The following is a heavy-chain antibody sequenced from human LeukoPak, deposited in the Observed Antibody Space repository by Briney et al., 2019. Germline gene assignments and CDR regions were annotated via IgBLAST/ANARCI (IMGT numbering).Heavy chain of an antibody. CDR3: ARDIDGGGYLTPFDY. CDR1: GYIFSRYN. V-gene: IGHV1-46*01. CDR2: FNPRGGST. J-gene: IGHJ4*02. D-gene: IGHD3-22*01. Sequence: VASVKVSCEPSGYIFSRYNIHWVRQAPGQGLEWMGTFNPRGGSTSYAQKFQGRVTLTGDTSTSTVYMEVSSLRSEDTAVYYCARDIDGGGYLTPFDYWGQGTLVTVSS.